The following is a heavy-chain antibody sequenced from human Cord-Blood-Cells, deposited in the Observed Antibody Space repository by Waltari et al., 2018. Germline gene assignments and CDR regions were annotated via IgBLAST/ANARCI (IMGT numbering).Heavy chain of an antibody. CDR2: INHSGST. Sequence: QVQLQQWGAGLLKPSETLSLTCAVYARSFSGYYWRWIRQPPGTGREWIGEINHSGSTNYNPSLKSRVTISVDTSKNQFSLKLSSVTAADTAVYYCARGSDYDFWSGYYGDYYYGMDVWGQGTTVTVSS. V-gene: IGHV4-34*01. J-gene: IGHJ6*02. CDR3: ARGSDYDFWSGYYGDYYYGMDV. D-gene: IGHD3-3*01. CDR1: ARSFSGYY.